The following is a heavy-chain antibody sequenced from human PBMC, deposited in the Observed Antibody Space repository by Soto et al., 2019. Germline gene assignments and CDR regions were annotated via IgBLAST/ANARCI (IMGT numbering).Heavy chain of an antibody. Sequence: EVQLVESGGGLIQPGGSLRLSCAVSGFTVSNNYMSWVRQAPGKGLEGVSVIYSGGYTAYGDSVKGRFTISRDNSKNTLFVQNGGGGADDTGVFFWGTRPGGGGYWGQGTLVTVSS. J-gene: IGHJ4*02. CDR2: IYSGGYT. V-gene: IGHV3-53*01. D-gene: IGHD3-10*01. CDR3: GTRPGGGGY. CDR1: GFTVSNNY.